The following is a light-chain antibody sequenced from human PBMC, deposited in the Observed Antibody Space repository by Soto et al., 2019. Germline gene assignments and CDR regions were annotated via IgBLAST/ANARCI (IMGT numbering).Light chain of an antibody. CDR3: QQYGSSGT. CDR1: QSVIGD. V-gene: IGKV3-20*01. CDR2: GAS. Sequence: EIVMTQSPVTLSVSPGESATLSCRASQSVIGDLAWYQQRPGQAPRLLIYGASNRATGIPDRFSGSGSGTDFTLTISRLEPEDFAVYYCQQYGSSGTFGQGTKVDIK. J-gene: IGKJ1*01.